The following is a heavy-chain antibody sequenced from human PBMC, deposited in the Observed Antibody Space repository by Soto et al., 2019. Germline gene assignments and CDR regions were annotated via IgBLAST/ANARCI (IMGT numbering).Heavy chain of an antibody. D-gene: IGHD3-3*01. CDR3: ARAGFLEWLTNWLDP. J-gene: IGHJ5*02. CDR2: IYYSGST. Sequence: SETLSLTCTVSGGSISSGDYYWSWIRQPPGKGLEWIGYIYYSGSTYYNPSLKSRVTISVDTSKNQFSLKLSSVTAADTAVYYCARAGFLEWLTNWLDPCGQGTLVTVYS. V-gene: IGHV4-30-4*01. CDR1: GGSISSGDYY.